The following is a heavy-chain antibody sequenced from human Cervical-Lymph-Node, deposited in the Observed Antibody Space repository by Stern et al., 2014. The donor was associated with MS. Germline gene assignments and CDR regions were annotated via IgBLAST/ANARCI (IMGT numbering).Heavy chain of an antibody. CDR2: ISWNSGSI. V-gene: IGHV3-9*01. D-gene: IGHD1-7*01. J-gene: IGHJ4*02. Sequence: EVQLVESGGGLVQPGRSLRLSCAASGFTIDHYSMPWVRQAPDTGQARVSGISWNSGSIGYADSVKGRFTISRDNAKNSLYLQMNSLRAEDTALYYCATSITGTTVFDYWGQGTLVTVSS. CDR1: GFTIDHYS. CDR3: ATSITGTTVFDY.